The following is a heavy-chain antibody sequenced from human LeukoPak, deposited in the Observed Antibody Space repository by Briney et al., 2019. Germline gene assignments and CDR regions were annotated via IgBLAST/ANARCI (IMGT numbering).Heavy chain of an antibody. CDR3: AREDTVYATQFDP. D-gene: IGHD2-8*01. CDR1: GGSFSGYY. J-gene: IGHJ5*02. Sequence: SETLSLTCAVYGGSFSGYYWSWIRQPPGKGLEWIGEINHSGSTNYNPSLKSRVTISVDTSKNQFSLKLSSVTAADTAVYYCAREDTVYATQFDPWGQGTLVTASS. CDR2: INHSGST. V-gene: IGHV4-34*01.